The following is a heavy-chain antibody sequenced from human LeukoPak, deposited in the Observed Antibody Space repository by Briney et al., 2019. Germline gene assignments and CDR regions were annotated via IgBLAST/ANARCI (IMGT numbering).Heavy chain of an antibody. V-gene: IGHV3-15*01. Sequence: GGSQRLSCAASGFTFNNPWMSWARQAPGKGLEWVGRIKSKTDGATPDYAAPVKGRFTISRDDSKNTLYLQMNSLKTEDTAEYYCTTEGGWSFYFDYGGRGPLVTVPS. CDR3: TTEGGWSFYFDY. J-gene: IGHJ4*02. CDR2: IKSKTDGATP. D-gene: IGHD3-16*02. CDR1: GFTFNNPW.